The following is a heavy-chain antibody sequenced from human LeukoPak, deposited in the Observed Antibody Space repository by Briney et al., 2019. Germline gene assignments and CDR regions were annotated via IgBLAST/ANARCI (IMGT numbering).Heavy chain of an antibody. CDR2: IYTSGST. V-gene: IGHV4-61*02. CDR1: GGSISSGSYY. D-gene: IGHD1-26*01. CDR3: AREIVGATNDAFDI. J-gene: IGHJ3*02. Sequence: PSQTLSLTCTVSGGSISSGSYYWSWIRQPAGKGLEWIGRIYTSGSTNYNPSLKSRVTISVDTSKNQFSLKLSSVTAADTAVYYCAREIVGATNDAFDIWGQGTMVTVSS.